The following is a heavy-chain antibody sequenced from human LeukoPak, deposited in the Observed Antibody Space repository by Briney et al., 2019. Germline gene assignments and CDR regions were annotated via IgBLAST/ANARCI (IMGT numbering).Heavy chain of an antibody. CDR1: GGSISSSNW. CDR3: ARDPHTSGWPSGY. V-gene: IGHV4-4*02. CDR2: IYQGRKI. J-gene: IGHJ4*02. Sequence: SETLSLTCAVSGGSISSSNWWSWVRQPPGKGLEWIGEIYQGRKIDYNPSLKSRATISVDKSKNELSLKLSSVTAADTAVYYCARDPHTSGWPSGYWGQGTLVTVSS. D-gene: IGHD6-19*01.